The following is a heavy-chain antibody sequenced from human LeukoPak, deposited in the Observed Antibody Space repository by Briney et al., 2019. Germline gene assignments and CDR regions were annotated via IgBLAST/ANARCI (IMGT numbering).Heavy chain of an antibody. CDR2: ISSRSSYI. J-gene: IGHJ4*02. CDR3: ARNDILTGYYTFDY. Sequence: GGSLRLSCAASGFTFSSYRMNWVRQAPGKGLEWVSSISSRSSYIYYADSVKGRFTISRDNAKNSLYLQMNSLRAEDTAVYYCARNDILTGYYTFDYWGQGTLVTVSS. CDR1: GFTFSSYR. D-gene: IGHD3-9*01. V-gene: IGHV3-21*01.